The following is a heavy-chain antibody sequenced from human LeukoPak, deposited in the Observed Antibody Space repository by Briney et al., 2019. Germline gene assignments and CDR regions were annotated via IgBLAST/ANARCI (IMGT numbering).Heavy chain of an antibody. CDR1: GFAVSSNH. Sequence: GGSLRLSCAASGFAVSSNHMNWDRQAPGKGLEWVSVIFNGGSTYYADSVKGRFTISRDNSKNTLYLQMNSLRAEDTAVYYCATSIVGLTYDEHFQHWGQGTLVTVSS. J-gene: IGHJ1*01. CDR3: ATSIVGLTYDEHFQH. D-gene: IGHD1-26*01. V-gene: IGHV3-53*01. CDR2: IFNGGST.